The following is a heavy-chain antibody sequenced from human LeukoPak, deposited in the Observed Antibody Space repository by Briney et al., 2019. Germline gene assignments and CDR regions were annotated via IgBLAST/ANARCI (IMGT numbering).Heavy chain of an antibody. Sequence: GGSLRLSCAASGFTFSNYWMHWVRQAPGKGLVWVSLINSDGSITSYADSVKGRFTISRDNAKNTLYLQMNSLRGEDTAVYYCATCSGGSCYIGAFDIWGQGTMVTVSS. CDR2: INSDGSIT. V-gene: IGHV3-74*01. D-gene: IGHD2-15*01. CDR3: ATCSGGSCYIGAFDI. CDR1: GFTFSNYW. J-gene: IGHJ3*02.